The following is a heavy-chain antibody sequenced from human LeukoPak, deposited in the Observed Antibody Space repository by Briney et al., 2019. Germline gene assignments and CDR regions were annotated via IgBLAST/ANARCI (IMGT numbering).Heavy chain of an antibody. J-gene: IGHJ4*02. CDR1: GFTFSSYG. CDR3: AKEVGGGRFDY. V-gene: IGHV3-33*06. D-gene: IGHD3-16*01. CDR2: IWYDGSNK. Sequence: GGSLRLSCAASGFTFSSYGMHWVRQAPGKGLEWVAVIWYDGSNKYYADSVKGRFTISRDNSKNTLYLQMNSLRAEDTAVYYCAKEVGGGRFDYWGQGTLVTVSS.